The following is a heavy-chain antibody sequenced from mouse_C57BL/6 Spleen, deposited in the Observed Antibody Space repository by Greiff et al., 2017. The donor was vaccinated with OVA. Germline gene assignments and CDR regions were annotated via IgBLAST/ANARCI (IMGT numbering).Heavy chain of an antibody. V-gene: IGHV1-19*01. J-gene: IGHJ2*01. Sequence: EVKLVESGPVLVKPGASVKMSCKASGYTFTDYYMNWVKQSHGKSLEWIGVINPYNGGTSYNQKFKGKATLTVDKSSSTAYMELNSLTSEDSAVYYCARSGYYGYEGDFDYWGQGTTLTVSS. D-gene: IGHD2-2*01. CDR1: GYTFTDYY. CDR3: ARSGYYGYEGDFDY. CDR2: INPYNGGT.